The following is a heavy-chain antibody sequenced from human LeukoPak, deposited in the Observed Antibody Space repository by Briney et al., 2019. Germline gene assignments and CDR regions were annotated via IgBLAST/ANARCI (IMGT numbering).Heavy chain of an antibody. CDR2: INHSGST. D-gene: IGHD6-13*01. V-gene: IGHV4-38-2*02. CDR3: ASRCSSSCPRDY. CDR1: GYSISSGYY. Sequence: SETLSLTCTVSGYSISSGYYWGWIRQPPGKGLEWIGEINHSGSTNYNPSLKSRVTISVDTSKNQFSLKLSSVTAADTAVYYCASRCSSSCPRDYWGQGTLVTVSS. J-gene: IGHJ4*02.